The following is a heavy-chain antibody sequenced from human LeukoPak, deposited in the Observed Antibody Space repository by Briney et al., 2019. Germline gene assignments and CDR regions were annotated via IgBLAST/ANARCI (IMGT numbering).Heavy chain of an antibody. Sequence: GGSLRLSCAASGFTISDYYMSWIRQAPGKGLEWVSYISSSSSYTNYADSVKGRFTISRDNAKNSLYLQMNSLRAEDTAVYYCARGGVVVPAAMPRYYGMDVWGKGTTVTVSS. D-gene: IGHD2-2*01. CDR1: GFTISDYY. J-gene: IGHJ6*04. V-gene: IGHV3-11*06. CDR3: ARGGVVVPAAMPRYYGMDV. CDR2: ISSSSSYT.